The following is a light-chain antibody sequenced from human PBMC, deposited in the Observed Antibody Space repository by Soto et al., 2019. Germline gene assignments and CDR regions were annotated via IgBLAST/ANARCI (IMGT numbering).Light chain of an antibody. CDR2: LGS. CDR3: MQALQTPLT. Sequence: EIVLTQSPLSLPVTPGEPASISCRSSQSLLHSNGYNYLDWYLQKPGQSPQLLIYLGSNPASGVPDRFSGSGSGTDFTLNISRVEAEDVGVYYCMQALQTPLTFGGGTKVEIK. V-gene: IGKV2-28*01. J-gene: IGKJ4*01. CDR1: QSLLHSNGYNY.